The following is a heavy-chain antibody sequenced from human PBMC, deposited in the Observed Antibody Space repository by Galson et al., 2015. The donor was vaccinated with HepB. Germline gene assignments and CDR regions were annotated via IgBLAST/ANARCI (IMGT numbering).Heavy chain of an antibody. Sequence: ETLSLTCAVYGGSFSGYYWSWIRQPPGKGLEWIGDINHSGSTNYNPSLKSRVTISVDMSKNQFSLKLSSVTAADTAVYYCARVRITFGGVIVKGGHAFDIWGQGTMVTVSS. D-gene: IGHD3-16*02. V-gene: IGHV4-34*01. CDR3: ARVRITFGGVIVKGGHAFDI. CDR1: GGSFSGYY. CDR2: INHSGST. J-gene: IGHJ3*02.